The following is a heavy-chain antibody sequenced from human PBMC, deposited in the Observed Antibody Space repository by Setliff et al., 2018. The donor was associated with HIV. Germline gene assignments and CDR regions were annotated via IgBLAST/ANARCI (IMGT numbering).Heavy chain of an antibody. D-gene: IGHD2-15*01. J-gene: IGHJ4*02. CDR2: INAADGNT. Sequence: ASVKVSCKTSGYTFNIYGMHWVRQAPGQRLEWMGWINAADGNTKYSQKLQGRVTITRDTSASTAHMELSSLRSEDMAVYYCARDGSWGSGFDHWGQGTQVTVSS. CDR3: ARDGSWGSGFDH. V-gene: IGHV1-3*03. CDR1: GYTFNIYG.